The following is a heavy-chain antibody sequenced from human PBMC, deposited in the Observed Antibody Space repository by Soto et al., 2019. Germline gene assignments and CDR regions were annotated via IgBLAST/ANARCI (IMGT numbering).Heavy chain of an antibody. CDR2: INPYNGNT. CDR3: ARVRASGAAAGIDY. Sequence: ASVKVTCKASGYALTSYDINWVRQATGQGLEWMGWINPYNGNTNYAQKLQGRATMTTDTSTSTAYMELRSLRSDDTAVYYCARVRASGAAAGIDYWGQGTLVTVSS. D-gene: IGHD6-13*01. CDR1: GYALTSYD. V-gene: IGHV1-18*01. J-gene: IGHJ4*02.